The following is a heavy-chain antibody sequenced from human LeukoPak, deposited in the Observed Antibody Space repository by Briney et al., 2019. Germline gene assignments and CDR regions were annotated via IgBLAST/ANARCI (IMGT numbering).Heavy chain of an antibody. CDR2: INTNTGNP. D-gene: IGHD6-19*01. CDR3: ATSIAVAGTALYYYYYMDV. Sequence: GASVKVSCKASGYTFTGYYMHWVRQAPGQGLEWMGWINTNTGNPTYAQGFTGRFVFSLDTSVSTAYLQISSLKAEDTAVYYCATSIAVAGTALYYYYYMDVWGKGTTVTVSS. V-gene: IGHV7-4-1*02. J-gene: IGHJ6*03. CDR1: GYTFTGYY.